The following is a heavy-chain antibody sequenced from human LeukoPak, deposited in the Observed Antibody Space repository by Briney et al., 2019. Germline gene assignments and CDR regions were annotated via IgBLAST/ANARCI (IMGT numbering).Heavy chain of an antibody. CDR2: ISSSGSTT. CDR1: GFTFSSYE. CDR3: ARDRDSSGWYASFDY. J-gene: IGHJ4*02. D-gene: IGHD6-19*01. V-gene: IGHV3-48*03. Sequence: PGGSLRLSCAASGFTFSSYEMTWVRQAPGKGLVWVSYISSSGSTTYYADSVKGRFTISRDNAKNSLYLQMNSLRAEDTAVYYCARDRDSSGWYASFDYWGQGTLVTVSS.